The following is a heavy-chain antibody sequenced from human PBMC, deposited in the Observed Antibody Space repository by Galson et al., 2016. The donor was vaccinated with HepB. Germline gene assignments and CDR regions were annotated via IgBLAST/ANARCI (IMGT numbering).Heavy chain of an antibody. Sequence: SLRLSCAASGFTFSRYGMHWVRQAPGEGLESVAFIWYDGTNKFYADSVKGRFTISRDNSKNAPSLQMNSLRAEDTAVYYCAREGTNIAVAATAFDYWGQGTLVTVSS. V-gene: IGHV3-33*01. CDR3: AREGTNIAVAATAFDY. CDR1: GFTFSRYG. CDR2: IWYDGTNK. D-gene: IGHD6-19*01. J-gene: IGHJ4*02.